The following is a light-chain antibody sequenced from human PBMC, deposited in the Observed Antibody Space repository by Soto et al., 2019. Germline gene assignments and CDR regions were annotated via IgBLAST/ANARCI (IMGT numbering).Light chain of an antibody. Sequence: DIVMTQSPLSLPVTPGEPASISCRSSQSLLHSNGYNYLDWYLQKPGQSPQLLIYLGSNRASGVPDRVSGSGSGTHFTLKSSRVEAEDVGVYYCMKALPTQITFGHGTRLEIK. CDR1: QSLLHSNGYNY. CDR3: MKALPTQIT. V-gene: IGKV2-28*01. J-gene: IGKJ5*01. CDR2: LGS.